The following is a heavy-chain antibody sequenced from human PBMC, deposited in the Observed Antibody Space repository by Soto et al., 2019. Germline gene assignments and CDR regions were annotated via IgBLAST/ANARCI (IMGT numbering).Heavy chain of an antibody. D-gene: IGHD4-17*01. CDR1: GGTLSNYA. Sequence: QVQLVQSGAEVEKPGSSVKVSCKASGGTLSNYAFTWVRQAPGQGLEWMGGIIPIFNTANYAQKFQGRVTKTADESTSTGSMEVNSRRSEDTAVYYCARVRPTDYVGNYNNGMDVWGQGTTVTVSS. CDR2: IIPIFNTA. V-gene: IGHV1-69*01. J-gene: IGHJ6*02. CDR3: ARVRPTDYVGNYNNGMDV.